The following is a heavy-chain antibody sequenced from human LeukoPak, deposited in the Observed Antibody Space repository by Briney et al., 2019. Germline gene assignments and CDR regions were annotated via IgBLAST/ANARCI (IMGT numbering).Heavy chain of an antibody. V-gene: IGHV1-18*01. CDR2: ISAYNGNT. J-gene: IGHJ5*02. CDR3: ARDVTAAGAGWFDP. Sequence: ASVKVSCKASGYTFTSYGISWVRQAPGQGLEWMGWISAYNGNTNYAQKLQGRVTITTDTSTSTAYMELRSLRSDDTAVYYCARDVTAAGAGWFDPWGQGTLVTVSS. CDR1: GYTFTSYG. D-gene: IGHD6-13*01.